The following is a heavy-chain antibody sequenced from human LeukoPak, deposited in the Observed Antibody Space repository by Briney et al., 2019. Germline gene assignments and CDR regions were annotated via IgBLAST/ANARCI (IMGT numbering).Heavy chain of an antibody. Sequence: SQTLSFTCTVSGGSISSGSYYWSWIRQPAGKGLEWIGRSYTSGSTNYNPSLKSRVTISVDTSKNQLSLKLSSVTAADTAVYYCARDVVAAAGTWDYWGQGTLVTVSS. CDR1: GGSISSGSYY. D-gene: IGHD6-13*01. CDR3: ARDVVAAAGTWDY. J-gene: IGHJ4*02. V-gene: IGHV4-61*02. CDR2: SYTSGST.